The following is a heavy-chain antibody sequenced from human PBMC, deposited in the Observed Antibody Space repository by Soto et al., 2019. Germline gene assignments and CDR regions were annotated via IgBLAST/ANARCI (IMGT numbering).Heavy chain of an antibody. D-gene: IGHD3-22*01. V-gene: IGHV4-39*01. Sequence: QLQLQESGPGLVKPSETLSLTCTVSGGSISSSSYYWGWIRQPPGKGLEWIGSIYYSGSTYYNPSLKSRVTISVDTSKNQCSLKLSSVTAADTAVYYCASSIVVAPGAFDIWGQGTMVTVSS. J-gene: IGHJ3*02. CDR3: ASSIVVAPGAFDI. CDR1: GGSISSSSYY. CDR2: IYYSGST.